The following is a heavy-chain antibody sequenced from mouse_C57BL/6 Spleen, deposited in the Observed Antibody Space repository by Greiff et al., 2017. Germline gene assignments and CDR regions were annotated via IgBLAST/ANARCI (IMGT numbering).Heavy chain of an antibody. J-gene: IGHJ4*01. CDR2: INPGSGNT. V-gene: IGHV1-7*01. CDR3: AREAGEAYALEY. Sequence: QVQLQQSGAELVKPGASVKLSCTASGYTFTSYSMHWVKQRPGQGLEWIGYINPGSGNTKYNPKFKDKATLTADKSSSTAYMQLSSLTYDDAAVYYCAREAGEAYALEYWGQGTSVTVSA. D-gene: IGHD2-13*01. CDR1: GYTFTSYS.